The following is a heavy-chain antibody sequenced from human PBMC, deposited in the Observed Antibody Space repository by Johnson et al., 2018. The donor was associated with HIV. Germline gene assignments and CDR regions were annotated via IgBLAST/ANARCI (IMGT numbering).Heavy chain of an antibody. CDR2: IYSGGST. D-gene: IGHD6-13*01. CDR1: GFTVSSNY. Sequence: VQLVESGGGVVQPGRSLRLSCAASGFTVSSNYMSWVRQAPGKGLEWVSVIYSGGSTYYADSVKGRFTISRDNAKNSLYLQMNSLRAEDTALYYCARVGSSSADHWGKGTMVTVSS. V-gene: IGHV3-66*01. J-gene: IGHJ3*01. CDR3: ARVGSSSADH.